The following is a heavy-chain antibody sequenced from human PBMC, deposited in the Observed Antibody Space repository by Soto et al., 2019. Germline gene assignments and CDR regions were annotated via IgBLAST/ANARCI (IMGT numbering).Heavy chain of an antibody. D-gene: IGHD3-22*01. CDR1: GLTFSSYD. J-gene: IGHJ5*02. Sequence: PVGSLRLSCAASGLTFSSYDMHWVRQATGKGLEWVSAIGTAGDPYYPGSVKGRFTISRENAKNSLYLQMNSLRAGDMAVYYCARGISDSWFDPWGQGTLVTVSS. CDR2: IGTAGDP. CDR3: ARGISDSWFDP. V-gene: IGHV3-13*05.